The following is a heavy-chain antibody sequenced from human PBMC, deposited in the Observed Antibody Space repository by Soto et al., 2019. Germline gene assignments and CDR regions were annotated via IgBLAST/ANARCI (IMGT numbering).Heavy chain of an antibody. CDR3: ARDGDYYDSSGYYDY. J-gene: IGHJ4*02. V-gene: IGHV3-33*01. CDR1: GFTFSSYG. CDR2: IWYDGSNK. Sequence: GGSLRLSCAASGFTFSSYGMHWVRQAPGKGLEWVAVIWYDGSNKYYADSVKGRFTISRDNSKNTLYLQMNSLRAEDTAVYYCARDGDYYDSSGYYDYWGQGTLVTVSS. D-gene: IGHD3-22*01.